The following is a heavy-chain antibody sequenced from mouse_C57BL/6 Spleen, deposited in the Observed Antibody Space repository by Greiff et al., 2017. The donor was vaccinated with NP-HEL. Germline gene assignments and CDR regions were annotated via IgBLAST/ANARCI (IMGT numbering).Heavy chain of an antibody. D-gene: IGHD2-4*01. CDR2: IYYSGTI. CDR3: ARYDYDGAMDY. CDR1: GISITTGNYR. V-gene: IGHV3-5*01. Sequence: EVKLVESGPGLVKPSQTVFLTCTVTGISITTGNYRWSWIRQFPGNKLEWIGYIYYSGTITYNPSLTSRTTITRDTPKNQFILEMNSLTAEDTATYYCARYDYDGAMDYWGQGTSVTVSS. J-gene: IGHJ4*01.